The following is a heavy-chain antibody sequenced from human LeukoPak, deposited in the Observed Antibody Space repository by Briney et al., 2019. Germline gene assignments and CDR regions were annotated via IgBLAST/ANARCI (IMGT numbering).Heavy chain of an antibody. CDR1: GFTFDDYA. Sequence: GGSLRLSCAASGFTFDDYAMHWVRQAPGKGLVWVSRINSDGSITTYADSVKGRFTISRDNAKNTLYLQMNSLRAEDTAVYYCTTWFAKSSFDFWGQGTLVTVSS. CDR2: INSDGSIT. V-gene: IGHV3-74*01. J-gene: IGHJ4*02. CDR3: TTWFAKSSFDF. D-gene: IGHD3-10*01.